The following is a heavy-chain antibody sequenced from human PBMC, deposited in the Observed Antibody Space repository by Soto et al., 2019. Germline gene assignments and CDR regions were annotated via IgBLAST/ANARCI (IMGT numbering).Heavy chain of an antibody. CDR1: GFTFSSYA. Sequence: EVQLLESGGDLIQPGGSLRLSCAASGFTFSSYAMSWVRQAPGKGLRWVSAISSSGGSTFYADSVKGRFTISRDNSRNTLYLQMNTLRAEDTAIYYCAKYQPMTQPRPYFDYWGQGTLDTVSS. V-gene: IGHV3-23*01. CDR3: AKYQPMTQPRPYFDY. CDR2: ISSSGGST. J-gene: IGHJ4*02. D-gene: IGHD3-22*01.